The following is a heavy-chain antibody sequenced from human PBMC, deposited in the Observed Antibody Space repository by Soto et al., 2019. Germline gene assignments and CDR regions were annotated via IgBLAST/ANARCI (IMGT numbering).Heavy chain of an antibody. V-gene: IGHV5-51*01. Sequence: GESLKISCQGSGYKFTSSWIGWVRRMPGKGLEWMGNIFPGDSDTRYSPSFQGQVTISADKSISTAYLQWSTLKASDTAMYYCARQAAGYVDIWGQGTMVTVSS. CDR1: GYKFTSSW. J-gene: IGHJ3*02. CDR3: ARQAAGYVDI. CDR2: IFPGDSDT. D-gene: IGHD5-12*01.